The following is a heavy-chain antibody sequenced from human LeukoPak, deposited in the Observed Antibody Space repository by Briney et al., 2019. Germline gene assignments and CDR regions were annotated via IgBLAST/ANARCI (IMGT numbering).Heavy chain of an antibody. D-gene: IGHD2-15*01. CDR1: GFTFSDYY. CDR3: ATALYCSGGSCYPYFDY. Sequence: PGGSLRLSCAASGFTFSDYYMSWIRQAPGKGLEWVSYISSSGSTIYYADSVKGRFTISRDNSKNTLYLQMNSLRAEDTAVYYCATALYCSGGSCYPYFDYWGQGTLVTVSS. CDR2: ISSSGSTI. J-gene: IGHJ4*02. V-gene: IGHV3-11*01.